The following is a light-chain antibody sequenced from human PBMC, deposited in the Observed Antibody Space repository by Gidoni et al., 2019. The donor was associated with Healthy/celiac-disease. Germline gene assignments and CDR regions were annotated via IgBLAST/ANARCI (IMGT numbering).Light chain of an antibody. Sequence: DIQMTQSPSSLSASVGDRVTITCRASQSISSYLNWYQQKPGKAPKLLIYAASSLQSGVPSRFSGSGSGTDFTLTISSLQPEDFATYYCQQSYRPYTFGQXTKLEIK. CDR3: QQSYRPYT. CDR1: QSISSY. J-gene: IGKJ2*01. V-gene: IGKV1-39*01. CDR2: AAS.